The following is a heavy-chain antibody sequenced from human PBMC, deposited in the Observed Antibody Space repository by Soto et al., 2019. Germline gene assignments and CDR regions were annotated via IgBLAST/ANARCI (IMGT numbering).Heavy chain of an antibody. D-gene: IGHD3-22*01. CDR2: IIPIFGTA. Sequence: AASVKVSCKASGGTFSSYAISWVRQAPGQGLEWMGGIIPIFGTANYAQKFQGRVTITADKSTSTAYMELSSLRSEDTAVYYCARGGTMTNQNWFDPWGQGTLVTVSS. CDR3: ARGGTMTNQNWFDP. J-gene: IGHJ5*02. CDR1: GGTFSSYA. V-gene: IGHV1-69*06.